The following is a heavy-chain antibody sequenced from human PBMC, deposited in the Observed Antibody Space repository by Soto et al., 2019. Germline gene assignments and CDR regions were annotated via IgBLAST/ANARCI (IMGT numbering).Heavy chain of an antibody. V-gene: IGHV4-59*01. Sequence: PSETLSLTCTVSGGSISSYYWSWIRQPPGKGLEWIGYIYYSGSTNYNPSLKSRVTISVDTSKNQFSLKLSSVTAADTAVYHCARAIGSGWYSGGDYFDYWGQGTLVTVSS. J-gene: IGHJ4*02. CDR1: GGSISSYY. CDR3: ARAIGSGWYSGGDYFDY. D-gene: IGHD6-19*01. CDR2: IYYSGST.